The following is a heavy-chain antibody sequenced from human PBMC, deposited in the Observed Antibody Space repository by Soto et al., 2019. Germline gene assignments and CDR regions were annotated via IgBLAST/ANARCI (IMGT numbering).Heavy chain of an antibody. CDR3: AKDPTVAPIQAY. Sequence: EVQLLESGGGLVQPGGSLRLSCAASGFTFSSYAMSWVRQAPGKGLEWVSAISGSGGSTYYADSVKGRFTISRDNSENTLYLQMNSLRAEDTAVYYCAKDPTVAPIQAYWGQGTLVTVSS. V-gene: IGHV3-23*01. CDR2: ISGSGGST. D-gene: IGHD4-17*01. J-gene: IGHJ4*02. CDR1: GFTFSSYA.